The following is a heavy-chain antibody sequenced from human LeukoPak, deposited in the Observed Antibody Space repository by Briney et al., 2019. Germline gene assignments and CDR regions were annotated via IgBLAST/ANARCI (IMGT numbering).Heavy chain of an antibody. CDR1: GYSFTSYW. D-gene: IGHD3-22*01. CDR2: IDPSDSYT. CDR3: ARHGYYYDSSGYYYFDY. Sequence: GESLKISCKGSGYSFTSYWISWVRQMPGKGLEWMGRIDPSDSYTNYSPSFQGHVTISADKSISTAYPQWSSLKASDTAMYYCARHGYYYDSSGYYYFDYWGQGTLVTVSS. J-gene: IGHJ4*02. V-gene: IGHV5-10-1*01.